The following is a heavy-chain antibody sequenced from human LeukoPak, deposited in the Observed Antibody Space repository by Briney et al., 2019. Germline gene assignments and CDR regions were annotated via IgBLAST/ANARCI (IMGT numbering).Heavy chain of an antibody. CDR3: ARAPPTTVVTPRRPGGTQLYYMDV. J-gene: IGHJ6*03. D-gene: IGHD4-23*01. CDR1: GFTFSYYS. V-gene: IGHV3-48*04. CDR2: ISSGSRTI. Sequence: GGSLRLSCAASGFTFSYYSMNWVRQAPGKGLEWVSHISSGSRTIYYADSVKGRFTISRDNAKNSLYLQMNSLRAEDTAVYYCARAPPTTVVTPRRPGGTQLYYMDVWGKGTTVTVSS.